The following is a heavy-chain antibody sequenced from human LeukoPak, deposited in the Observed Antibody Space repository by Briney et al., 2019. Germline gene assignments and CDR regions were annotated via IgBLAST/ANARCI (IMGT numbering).Heavy chain of an antibody. J-gene: IGHJ4*02. CDR3: ARFSRGELANY. CDR2: ISGSGGST. Sequence: GGSLRLSCAASGFTFSSYGMSWVRQAPGKGLEWVSAISGSGGSTYYADSVKGRFTISRDNSKNTLYLQMNSLRAEDTAVYYCARFSRGELANYWGQGTLVIVSS. V-gene: IGHV3-23*01. D-gene: IGHD1-26*01. CDR1: GFTFSSYG.